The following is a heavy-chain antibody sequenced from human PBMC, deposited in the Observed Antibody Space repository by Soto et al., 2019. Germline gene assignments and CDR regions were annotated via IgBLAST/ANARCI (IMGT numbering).Heavy chain of an antibody. J-gene: IGHJ4*02. CDR3: ARLGVAAAGRTCYFDY. CDR2: IYYSGST. CDR1: GGSISSGGYY. Sequence: QVQLQESGPGLVKPSQTLSLTCTVSGGSISSGGYYWSWIRQHPGKGLEWIGYIYYSGSTYYNPSLKSRVTISVDTSKNQFSLKLSSVTAADTAVYYCARLGVAAAGRTCYFDYWGQGTLVTVSS. V-gene: IGHV4-31*03. D-gene: IGHD6-13*01.